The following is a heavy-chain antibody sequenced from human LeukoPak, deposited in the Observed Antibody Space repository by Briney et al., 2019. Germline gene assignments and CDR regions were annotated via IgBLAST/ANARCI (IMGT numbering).Heavy chain of an antibody. CDR1: GYTFTSYY. CDR3: ARDFSGSIVVSSNPLDY. V-gene: IGHV1-46*01. D-gene: IGHD3-10*01. J-gene: IGHJ4*02. CDR2: INPSGGST. Sequence: ASVKVSCKASGYTFTSYYMHWVRQAPGQGLEWMGLINPSGGSTSYAQKFQGRVTMTRDTSTSTVYMELSSLRSEDTAVYYCARDFSGSIVVSSNPLDYWGQGTLVTVSS.